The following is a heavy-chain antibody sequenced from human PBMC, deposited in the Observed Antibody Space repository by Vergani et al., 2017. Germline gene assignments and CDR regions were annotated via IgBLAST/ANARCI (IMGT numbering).Heavy chain of an antibody. CDR2: ISGSGGST. J-gene: IGHJ4*02. CDR3: GRGSDNYN. CDR1: GFTFNHYA. D-gene: IGHD5-24*01. Sequence: EVQLLESGGDLVQPGGSLRLSCAASGFTFNHYAMNWVRQAPGKGLEWVSGISGSGGSTSYAGSVKGRFTISRDNSKNTLYLQMNSLRVEDTAVYYCGRGSDNYNWGQGTLVTVSS. V-gene: IGHV3-23*01.